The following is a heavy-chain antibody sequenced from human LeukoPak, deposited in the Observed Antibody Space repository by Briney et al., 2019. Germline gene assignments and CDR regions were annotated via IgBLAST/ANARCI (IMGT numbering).Heavy chain of an antibody. CDR3: ATGGAIAVAGTSRGHLLGVVGSFDY. Sequence: SETLSLTCTVSGGSISSSSYYWGWIRQPPGKGLEWIGSIYYSGSTYYNPSLKSRVTISVDTSKNQFSLKLSSVTAADTAVYYCATGGAIAVAGTSRGHLLGVVGSFDYWGQGTLVTVSS. CDR2: IYYSGST. CDR1: GGSISSSSYY. D-gene: IGHD6-19*01. V-gene: IGHV4-39*07. J-gene: IGHJ4*02.